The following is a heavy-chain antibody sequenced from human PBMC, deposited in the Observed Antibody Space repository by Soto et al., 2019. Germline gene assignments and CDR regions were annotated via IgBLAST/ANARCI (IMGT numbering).Heavy chain of an antibody. CDR1: GGSISSGGYY. CDR2: IYYSGST. D-gene: IGHD3-3*01. Sequence: SETLSLTCTVSGGSISSGGYYWSWIRQHPGKGLEWIGYIYYSGSTYYNPSLKSRVTISVDTSKNQFSLKLSSVTAADTAVYYCARTQSIFGVVIGIFDYWGQGTLVTVSS. J-gene: IGHJ4*02. CDR3: ARTQSIFGVVIGIFDY. V-gene: IGHV4-31*03.